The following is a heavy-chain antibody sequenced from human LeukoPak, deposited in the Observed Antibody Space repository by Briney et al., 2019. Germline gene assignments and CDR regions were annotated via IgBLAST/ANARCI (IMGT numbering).Heavy chain of an antibody. CDR1: GFTFSSYA. Sequence: PGGSLRLSCAASGFTFSSYAMSWVRQAPGKGLEWVSAISGSGGSTYYADSVKGRFTISRDNSKNTLYLQMNSLRAEDTAVYYCAKAGKVRSGNYYFDYWGQGTLVTVSS. CDR3: AKAGKVRSGNYYFDY. D-gene: IGHD3-10*01. J-gene: IGHJ4*02. V-gene: IGHV3-23*01. CDR2: ISGSGGST.